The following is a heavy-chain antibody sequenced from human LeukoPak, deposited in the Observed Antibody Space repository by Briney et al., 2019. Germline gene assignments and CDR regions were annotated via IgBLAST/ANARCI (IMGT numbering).Heavy chain of an antibody. V-gene: IGHV3-23*01. Sequence: GGSLRLSCAASGFTFSNYVMSWVRQAPGKGLEWVSSIGGSDGSTYYADSVKGRFTISRDNSKNTLYLQMNSLRAEDTAVYYCAKDQQYGCSSTSCPYYYYGMDVWGQGTTVTVSS. CDR2: IGGSDGST. D-gene: IGHD2-2*01. CDR1: GFTFSNYV. CDR3: AKDQQYGCSSTSCPYYYYGMDV. J-gene: IGHJ6*02.